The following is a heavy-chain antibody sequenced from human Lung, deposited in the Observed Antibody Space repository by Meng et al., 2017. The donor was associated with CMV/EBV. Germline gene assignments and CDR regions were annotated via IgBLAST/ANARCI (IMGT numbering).Heavy chain of an antibody. J-gene: IGHJ6*02. CDR2: ISWNSGSI. CDR3: AKDIGFGGNSLYGMDV. Sequence: SCAASGFTFDDYAMHWVRQAPGKGLEWVSGISWNSGSIGYADSVKGRFTISRDSAKNSLYLQMNSLRAEDTALYYCAKDIGFGGNSLYGMDVLGQGXTVTVSS. V-gene: IGHV3-9*01. CDR1: GFTFDDYA. D-gene: IGHD4-23*01.